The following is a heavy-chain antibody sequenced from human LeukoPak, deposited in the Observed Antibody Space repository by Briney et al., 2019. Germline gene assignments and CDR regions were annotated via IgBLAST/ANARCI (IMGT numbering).Heavy chain of an antibody. V-gene: IGHV3-23*01. CDR3: AKGSTFGDLNYFDS. J-gene: IGHJ4*02. Sequence: PGGSLRLSCAASGFTFSNYAMSWVRQAPGKGLEWVSTISGSGGTTYYAASVKGRFTISRDASKNTLFLQMNSLRAEDTAVYYCAKGSTFGDLNYFDSWGQGALVTVPS. CDR2: ISGSGGTT. CDR1: GFTFSNYA. D-gene: IGHD4-17*01.